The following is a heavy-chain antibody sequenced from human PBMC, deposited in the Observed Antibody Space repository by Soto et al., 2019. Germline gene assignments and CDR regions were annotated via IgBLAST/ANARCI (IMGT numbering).Heavy chain of an antibody. D-gene: IGHD2-21*02. J-gene: IGHJ4*02. CDR1: GYSFTSYW. CDR3: ARHSPCGGDCYDFDY. V-gene: IGHV5-10-1*01. Sequence: PGESLKISCKSSGYSFTSYWSNWVRQMPGKGLEWMGRIDPSDSYTNYSPSFQGHVTISADKSISTAYLQWSSLKASDTAMYYCARHSPCGGDCYDFDYWGQGTLVTVSS. CDR2: IDPSDSYT.